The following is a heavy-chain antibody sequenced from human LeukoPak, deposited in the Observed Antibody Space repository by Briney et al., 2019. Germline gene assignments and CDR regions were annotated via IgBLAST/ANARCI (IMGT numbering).Heavy chain of an antibody. Sequence: ASVKVSCKASGYTFTGYYMHWVRQAPGQGLEWMGWINPNSGGTSYAQKFQGRVTMTRDTSISTAYMELSRLRSDDTAVYYCARAKPYSSSSDYWGQGTLVTVSS. CDR2: INPNSGGT. D-gene: IGHD6-6*01. CDR1: GYTFTGYY. J-gene: IGHJ4*02. V-gene: IGHV1-2*02. CDR3: ARAKPYSSSSDY.